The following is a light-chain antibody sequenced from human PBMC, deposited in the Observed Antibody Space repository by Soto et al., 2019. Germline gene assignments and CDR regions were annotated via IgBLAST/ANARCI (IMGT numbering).Light chain of an antibody. V-gene: IGLV7-43*01. J-gene: IGLJ3*02. CDR2: TTN. Sequence: QAVVTQEPSLTVSPGGTVTLTCASSTGAVTSGNYPSWFQRKPGQAPRTLIYTTNDKHSWTPARFSGSLLGGRATLTLSGAQPEDDADYYCLLYYGGAHLVFGLGTQLIVL. CDR1: TGAVTSGNY. CDR3: LLYYGGAHLV.